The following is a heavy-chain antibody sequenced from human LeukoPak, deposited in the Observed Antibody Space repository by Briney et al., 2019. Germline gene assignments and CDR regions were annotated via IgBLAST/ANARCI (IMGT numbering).Heavy chain of an antibody. CDR1: GYSFTTYW. D-gene: IGHD6-13*01. CDR2: IYPGDSHT. J-gene: IGHJ4*02. V-gene: IGHV5-51*01. Sequence: GEALKISCKGSGYSFTTYWIGWVRQTPGKVLEWMGIIYPGDSHTMYSPSFRGQVTMSADKSISTAYLQWSSLKASDTAMYYCARLLGSSSSSWASFDYWGQGTLVTVSS. CDR3: ARLLGSSSSSWASFDY.